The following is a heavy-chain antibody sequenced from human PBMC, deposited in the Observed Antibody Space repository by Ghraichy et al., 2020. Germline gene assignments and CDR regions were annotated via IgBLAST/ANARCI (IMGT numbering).Heavy chain of an antibody. V-gene: IGHV1-18*04. CDR1: GYTFTSYG. CDR2: ISANKAKT. Sequence: ASVKVSCKTSGYTFTSYGISWVRQAPGQGLEWMGWISANKAKTNYAQKLQGRVTMTTDTSTSTAYMELRSLRSDDTAVYYCARDKTGSGSYYTPNFDYWGQGTVVTVSS. D-gene: IGHD3-10*01. CDR3: ARDKTGSGSYYTPNFDY. J-gene: IGHJ4*02.